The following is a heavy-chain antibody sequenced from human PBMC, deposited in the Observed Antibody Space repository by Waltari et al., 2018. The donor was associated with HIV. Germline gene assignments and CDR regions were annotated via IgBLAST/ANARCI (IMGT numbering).Heavy chain of an antibody. D-gene: IGHD3-10*01. J-gene: IGHJ6*02. V-gene: IGHV3-53*01. Sequence: EVQLVESGGGLIQPGGSLRLSCAASGLTVSSNYMSWVRQAPGKGLEWVSVIYSGGSTYYADAVKGRFTISRDNSKNTLYLQMNSLRAEDTAVYYCASHAGHYYYYGMDVWGQGTTVTVSS. CDR3: ASHAGHYYYYGMDV. CDR2: IYSGGST. CDR1: GLTVSSNY.